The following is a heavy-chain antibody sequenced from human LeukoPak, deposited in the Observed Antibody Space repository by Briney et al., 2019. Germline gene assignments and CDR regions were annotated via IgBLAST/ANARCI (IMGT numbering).Heavy chain of an antibody. D-gene: IGHD7-27*01. Sequence: PSETLSLTCSVSGCSINSYYWSWIRQPPGKGLEWIGYIYTTGRTNYNPSLKSRVTISVDTSKNQFSLKLSSVTAADTAVYYCAKILGSGVWYGFDIWGQGTMVTVSS. CDR1: GCSINSYY. V-gene: IGHV4-4*09. CDR2: IYTTGRT. CDR3: AKILGSGVWYGFDI. J-gene: IGHJ3*02.